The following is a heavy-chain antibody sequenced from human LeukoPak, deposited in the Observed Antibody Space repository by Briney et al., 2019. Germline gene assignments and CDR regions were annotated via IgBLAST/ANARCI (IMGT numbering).Heavy chain of an antibody. CDR1: GYTFTSYG. Sequence: ASVKVSCKASGYTFTSYGISWVRQAPGQGLEWMGWISAYNGNTNYAQKLQGRVTMTTDTSTSTAYMELRSLRSDDTAVYHCARDASGLPYYDSSGYYSRWGQGTLVTVSS. J-gene: IGHJ4*02. V-gene: IGHV1-18*01. CDR2: ISAYNGNT. CDR3: ARDASGLPYYDSSGYYSR. D-gene: IGHD3-22*01.